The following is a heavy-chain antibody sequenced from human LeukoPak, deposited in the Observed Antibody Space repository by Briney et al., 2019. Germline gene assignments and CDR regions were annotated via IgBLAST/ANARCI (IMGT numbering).Heavy chain of an antibody. Sequence: ASETLSLTCAVYGGSLIGNYWSWIRQSPGRGLEWIGELNPDGHISYNASLKSRISTSVDTSNNQFSLKLSSVTAADTAVCYCARLGGHFFDHWGQGTLVTVSS. CDR1: GGSLIGNY. V-gene: IGHV4-34*01. D-gene: IGHD3-16*01. J-gene: IGHJ4*02. CDR3: ARLGGHFFDH. CDR2: LNPDGHI.